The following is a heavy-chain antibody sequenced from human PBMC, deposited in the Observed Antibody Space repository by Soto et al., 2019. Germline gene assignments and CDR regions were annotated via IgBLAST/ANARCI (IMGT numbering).Heavy chain of an antibody. J-gene: IGHJ4*02. D-gene: IGHD3-10*01. CDR1: GFTFSSYG. CDR3: ARDMRSNCFGSEDY. Sequence: GGSLRLSCTTSGFTFSSYGMNWVRLAPGKGLEWISYISASSGTIHAADSMKGRFTISRDNAKNSLYLQMNSLRDEDTAIYYCARDMRSNCFGSEDYWGQGTQVAVSS. CDR2: ISASSGTI. V-gene: IGHV3-48*02.